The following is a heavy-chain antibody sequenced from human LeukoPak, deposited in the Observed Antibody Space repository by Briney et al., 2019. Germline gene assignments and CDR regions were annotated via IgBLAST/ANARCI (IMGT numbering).Heavy chain of an antibody. Sequence: GGSLRLSCAASGYTFSDYSVNWVRQVPGKGLEWVSSISSSGTYIYYADSVKGRFTISRDNAKNSLFLQMNSLRAEDTAVYYCARLKDDVTKFDYWGRGTLVTVSS. CDR1: GYTFSDYS. CDR3: ARLKDDVTKFDY. D-gene: IGHD2-8*01. V-gene: IGHV3-21*01. CDR2: ISSSGTYI. J-gene: IGHJ4*02.